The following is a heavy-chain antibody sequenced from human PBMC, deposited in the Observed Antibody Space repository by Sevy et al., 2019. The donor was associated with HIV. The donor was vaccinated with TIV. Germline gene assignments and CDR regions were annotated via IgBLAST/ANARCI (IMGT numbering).Heavy chain of an antibody. Sequence: GGSLRLSCAVSGFTFNTYNMNWVRQAPDKGLEWVSYIRYTSTTIYYADSVRGRFTISRDNAKNTLYLQMNSLRDEDTAVYYCASSDATSRFGYYYFAMDFWGQGTSVTVSS. CDR2: IRYTSTTI. CDR3: ASSDATSRFGYYYFAMDF. D-gene: IGHD3-22*01. CDR1: GFTFNTYN. J-gene: IGHJ6*02. V-gene: IGHV3-48*02.